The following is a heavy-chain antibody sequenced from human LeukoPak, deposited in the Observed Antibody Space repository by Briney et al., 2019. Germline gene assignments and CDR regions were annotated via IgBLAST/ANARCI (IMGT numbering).Heavy chain of an antibody. J-gene: IGHJ6*02. Sequence: GWSLRLSCAASGFTFSSYGMHWVRQAPGKGLEWVAVISYDGSNKYYADSVKGRFAISRDNSKNTLYLQMNSLRAEDTAVYYCAKDRAVAGTYYYYGMDVWGQGTTVTVSS. CDR3: AKDRAVAGTYYYYGMDV. D-gene: IGHD6-19*01. CDR1: GFTFSSYG. V-gene: IGHV3-30*18. CDR2: ISYDGSNK.